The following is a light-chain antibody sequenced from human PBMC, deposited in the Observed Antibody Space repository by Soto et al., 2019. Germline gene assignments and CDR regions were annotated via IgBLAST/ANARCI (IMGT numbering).Light chain of an antibody. J-gene: IGLJ1*01. V-gene: IGLV2-8*01. Sequence: QSVLTQPPSASGSAGQSVTIYCTGPTNGVGGFNYVSWYQQHPGRVPKLIIYEVDKRPSGVPDRFSGSKSGNTASLTVSGLQADDEADYYCTSYAGNSNYVFGTGTKLTVL. CDR1: TNGVGGFNY. CDR3: TSYAGNSNYV. CDR2: EVD.